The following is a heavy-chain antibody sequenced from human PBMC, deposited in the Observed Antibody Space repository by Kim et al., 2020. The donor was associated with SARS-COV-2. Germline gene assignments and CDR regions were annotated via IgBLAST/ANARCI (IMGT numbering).Heavy chain of an antibody. J-gene: IGHJ5*02. Sequence: SYAQKFQGRVTMTRDTSTSTVYMELSSLRSEDTAVYYCARIVGYGDYGPWGQGTLVTVSS. V-gene: IGHV1-46*01. CDR3: ARIVGYGDYGP. D-gene: IGHD4-17*01.